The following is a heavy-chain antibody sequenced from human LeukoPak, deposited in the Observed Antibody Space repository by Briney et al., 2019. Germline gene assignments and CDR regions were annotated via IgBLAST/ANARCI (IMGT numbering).Heavy chain of an antibody. Sequence: ASVKVSCKASGYTFTGYYMHWVRQAPGQGLEWMGIINPSGGSTSYAQKFQGRVTMTRDTSTSTVYMELSSLRSEDTAVYYCASGSKRLPFDYWGQGTLVTVSS. V-gene: IGHV1-46*01. CDR2: INPSGGST. J-gene: IGHJ4*02. CDR3: ASGSKRLPFDY. D-gene: IGHD3-10*01. CDR1: GYTFTGYY.